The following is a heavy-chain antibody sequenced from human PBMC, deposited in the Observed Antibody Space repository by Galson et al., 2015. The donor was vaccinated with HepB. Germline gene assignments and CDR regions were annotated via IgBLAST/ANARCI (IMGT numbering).Heavy chain of an antibody. CDR1: GFTFSDYY. V-gene: IGHV3-11*01. CDR3: ARDGMVQGVPDY. D-gene: IGHD3-10*01. CDR2: ISSSGGTI. Sequence: SLRLSCAASGFTFSDYYMSWIRQAPGKGLEWVSYISSSGGTIYYADSVKGRFTISRDNAKNSLYVQMNSLRAEDTAVYYCARDGMVQGVPDYWGQGTLVTVSS. J-gene: IGHJ4*02.